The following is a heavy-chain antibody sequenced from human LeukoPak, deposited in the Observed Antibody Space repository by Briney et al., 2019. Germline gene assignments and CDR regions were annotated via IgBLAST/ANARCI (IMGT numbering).Heavy chain of an antibody. CDR3: ARDRGDGYNYRSPFDS. D-gene: IGHD5-24*01. V-gene: IGHV3-7*01. Sequence: GGSLRLSCAASGFLFNNYWMSWVRQAPGKGLEWVGNIDERGSGKWYVDSVKGRFTMSRDNAKNSLFLEMNSLRVEDTAVYYCARDRGDGYNYRSPFDSWGQGTLVTVSS. CDR2: IDERGSGK. CDR1: GFLFNNYW. J-gene: IGHJ4*02.